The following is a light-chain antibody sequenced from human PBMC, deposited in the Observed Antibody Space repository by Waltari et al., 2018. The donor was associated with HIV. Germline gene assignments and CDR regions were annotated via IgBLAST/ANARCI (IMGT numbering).Light chain of an antibody. CDR2: GAS. CDR1: QNVRNNF. Sequence: EIVLTQSPGTLSLSPGERVTLSCRASQNVRNNFLAWYQRKPGQSPRPLIYGASNRATGIPDRFSGSGSGTDFTLSISRLEPEDFAVYYCQHYYDTLVTFGGGTRVEI. J-gene: IGKJ4*01. V-gene: IGKV3-20*01. CDR3: QHYYDTLVT.